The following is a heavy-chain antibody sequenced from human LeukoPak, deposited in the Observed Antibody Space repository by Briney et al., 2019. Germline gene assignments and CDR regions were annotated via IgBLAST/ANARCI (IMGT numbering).Heavy chain of an antibody. CDR3: ARVTMIVHNWFDP. V-gene: IGHV4-34*01. CDR1: GGSFSGYY. CDR2: INHSGST. Sequence: SETLSLTCAVYGGSFSGYYWSWIRQPPGKGLEWIGEINHSGSTNYNPSLKSRVTISVDTSKNQFSLKLSSATAADTAVYYCARVTMIVHNWFDPWGQGTPVTVSS. D-gene: IGHD3-22*01. J-gene: IGHJ5*02.